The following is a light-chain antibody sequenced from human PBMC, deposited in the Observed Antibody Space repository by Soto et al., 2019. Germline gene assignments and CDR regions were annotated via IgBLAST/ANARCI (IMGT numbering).Light chain of an antibody. Sequence: QSVLTQPASVSGSPGQSITISCSGASSDIGPYDYVSWYQHHPGRAPKLLIYEVSNRPSGVSYRFSGSKSGNTASLTISGLQAEDEGDYYCTTFAPGRIYVFGSGTQLTVL. CDR1: SSDIGPYDY. CDR2: EVS. CDR3: TTFAPGRIYV. V-gene: IGLV2-14*01. J-gene: IGLJ1*01.